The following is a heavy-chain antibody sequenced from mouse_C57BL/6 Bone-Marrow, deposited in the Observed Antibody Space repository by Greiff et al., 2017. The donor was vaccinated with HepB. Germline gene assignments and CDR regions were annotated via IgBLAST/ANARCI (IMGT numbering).Heavy chain of an antibody. J-gene: IGHJ3*01. CDR2: IDPENGDT. CDR3: TTSDGSSYIAY. Sequence: VQLKESGAELVRPGASVKLSCTASGFNIKDDYMHWVKQRPEQGLEWIGWIDPENGDTEYASKFQGKATITADTSSNTAYLQLSSLTSEDTAVYYCTTSDGSSYIAYWGQGTLVTVSA. D-gene: IGHD1-1*01. V-gene: IGHV14-4*01. CDR1: GFNIKDDY.